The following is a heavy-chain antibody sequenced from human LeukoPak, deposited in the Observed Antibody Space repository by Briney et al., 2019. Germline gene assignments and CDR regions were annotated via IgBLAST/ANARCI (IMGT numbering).Heavy chain of an antibody. CDR2: INHSVST. J-gene: IGHJ6*02. CDR3: AALNYYYGMDV. Sequence: PSETLSLTCAVYGGSFSGYYWSWIRQPPGKGLEWIGEINHSVSTNYNPSLKSRVPISVDTSKNQFSLKLSSVTAADTAVYYCAALNYYYGMDVWGQGTTVTVSS. V-gene: IGHV4-34*01. CDR1: GGSFSGYY.